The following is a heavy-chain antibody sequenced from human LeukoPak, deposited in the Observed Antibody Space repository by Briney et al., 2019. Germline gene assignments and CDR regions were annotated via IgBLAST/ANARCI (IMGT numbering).Heavy chain of an antibody. J-gene: IGHJ6*03. Sequence: GGSLRLSCAASGFTFSNAWMSWVRQAPGKGLEWVAVIWYGGSNKYYADSVKGRFTISRDNSKNTLYLQMNSLRAEDTAVYYCAKGEREYYMDVWGKGTTVTVSS. CDR2: IWYGGSNK. CDR3: AKGEREYYMDV. CDR1: GFTFSNAW. D-gene: IGHD1-1*01. V-gene: IGHV3-30*02.